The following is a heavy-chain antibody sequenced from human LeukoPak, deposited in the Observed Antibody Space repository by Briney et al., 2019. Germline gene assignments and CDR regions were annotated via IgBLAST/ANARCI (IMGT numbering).Heavy chain of an antibody. CDR3: ARDPIDY. Sequence: GRSLRLSCTASGFIFSSYWMTWVRQAPGKGLGWVANIRQDGSEKNFVDSVKGRFTISRDNAKNSLYLQMNTLTAEDTAVYYCARDPIDYWGQGTLVTVTS. CDR2: IRQDGSEK. CDR1: GFIFSSYW. J-gene: IGHJ4*02. V-gene: IGHV3-7*01.